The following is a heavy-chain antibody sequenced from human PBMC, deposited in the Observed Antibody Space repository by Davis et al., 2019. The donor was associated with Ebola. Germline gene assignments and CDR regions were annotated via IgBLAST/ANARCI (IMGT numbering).Heavy chain of an antibody. CDR1: GFIFSSYA. J-gene: IGHJ5*02. CDR3: AKVHPPTTVTTGWFDP. D-gene: IGHD4-17*01. CDR2: ISVRSIT. Sequence: PGESLRLSCAASGFIFSSYAMSWVRQAPGTGLEWVSSISVRSITYHADSVKGRFTISRDNSKNTLYLQMNSLRAEDTAVYYCAKVHPPTTVTTGWFDPWGQGTLVTVSS. V-gene: IGHV3-23*01.